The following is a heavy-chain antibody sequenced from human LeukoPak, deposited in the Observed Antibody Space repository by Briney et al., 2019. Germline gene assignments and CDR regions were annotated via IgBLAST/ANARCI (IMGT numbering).Heavy chain of an antibody. CDR3: AISYDFWSGYYNSPDAFDI. CDR2: IYYGGST. V-gene: IGHV4-59*08. D-gene: IGHD3-3*01. J-gene: IGHJ3*02. Sequence: PSETLSLTCTVSGGSISSYYWSWIRQPPGKGLEWIGYIYYGGSTNYNPSLKSRVTISVDTSKNQFSLKLSSVTAADTAVYYCAISYDFWSGYYNSPDAFDIWGQGTMVTVSS. CDR1: GGSISSYY.